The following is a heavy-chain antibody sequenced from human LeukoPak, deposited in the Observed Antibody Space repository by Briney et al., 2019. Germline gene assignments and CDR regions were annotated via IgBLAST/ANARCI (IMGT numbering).Heavy chain of an antibody. CDR3: ARVSFTMVRGVIISGPNWFDP. Sequence: SVKVSCKASGGTFSSYAISWVRQAPGQGLEWMGGIIPIFGTANYAQKFQGRVTITEDKSTSTAYMELSSLRSEDTAVYYCARVSFTMVRGVIISGPNWFDPWGQGTLVTVSS. CDR1: GGTFSSYA. V-gene: IGHV1-69*06. J-gene: IGHJ5*02. D-gene: IGHD3-10*01. CDR2: IIPIFGTA.